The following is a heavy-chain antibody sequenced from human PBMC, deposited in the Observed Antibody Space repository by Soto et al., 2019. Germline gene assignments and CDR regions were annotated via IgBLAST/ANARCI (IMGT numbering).Heavy chain of an antibody. Sequence: ASVXVSFRSSGYRVSSYFIHLVRQAPGQGLEWMGWINPNNRDTNTAQKFQGRVTMTGDASTRTAYMELSRLRSDDTAVYYCARGPHTAAGTSIELWGQGTLV. CDR1: GYRVSSYF. CDR2: INPNNRDT. D-gene: IGHD1-7*01. CDR3: ARGPHTAAGTSIEL. V-gene: IGHV1-2*02. J-gene: IGHJ4*01.